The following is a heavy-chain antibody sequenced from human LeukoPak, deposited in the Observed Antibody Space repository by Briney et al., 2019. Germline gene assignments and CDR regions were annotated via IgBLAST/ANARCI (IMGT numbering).Heavy chain of an antibody. J-gene: IGHJ6*02. CDR1: GGSISSYY. CDR2: IYHSGST. CDR3: AREGIAADGMDV. Sequence: PSQTLSLTCTVSGGSISSYYWSWIRQPPGKGLEWIGEIYHSGSTNYNPSLKSRVTISVDKSKNQFSLKLSSVTAADTAVYYCAREGIAADGMDVWGQGTTVTVSS. V-gene: IGHV4-59*12. D-gene: IGHD6-13*01.